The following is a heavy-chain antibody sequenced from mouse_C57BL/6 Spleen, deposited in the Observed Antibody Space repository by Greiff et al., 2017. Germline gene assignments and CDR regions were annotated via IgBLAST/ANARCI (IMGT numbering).Heavy chain of an antibody. Sequence: VQLQQPGAELVKPGASVKVSCKASGYTFTSYWMHWVKQRPGQGLEWIGEIDPSDSYTNYNQQFKGKSTLTVDKSSSNAFMQLSSLTSADSAVYYCARGRGYDVYYVRSAMDYWGQGTSVTVSS. CDR2: IDPSDSYT. V-gene: IGHV1-69*01. D-gene: IGHD2-3*01. CDR3: ARGRGYDVYYVRSAMDY. CDR1: GYTFTSYW. J-gene: IGHJ4*01.